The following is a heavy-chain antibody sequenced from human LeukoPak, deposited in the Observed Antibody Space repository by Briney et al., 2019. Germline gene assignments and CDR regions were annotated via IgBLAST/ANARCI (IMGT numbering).Heavy chain of an antibody. D-gene: IGHD3-16*02. CDR2: INTDGSST. V-gene: IGHV3-74*01. CDR1: GFTFSSYW. Sequence: GESLKISCAASGFTFSSYWMHWVRQAPGEGLVWVSRINTDGSSTSYADSVKGRFTISRDNAKNTLYLQMNSLRAEDTAVYYCARDPTLSSYYFDYWGQGTLVTVSS. CDR3: ARDPTLSSYYFDY. J-gene: IGHJ4*02.